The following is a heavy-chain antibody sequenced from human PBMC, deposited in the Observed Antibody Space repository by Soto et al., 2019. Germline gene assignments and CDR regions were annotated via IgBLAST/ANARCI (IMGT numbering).Heavy chain of an antibody. Sequence: PGGSLRLSCAASGFTVSSNYMSWVRQAPGKGLEWVSVIYSGGSTYYADSVKGRFTISRDNAANTVYLLMNNLRVDDTAVYHCAIARCSTDCYLIVDWGLGLMGNVS. V-gene: IGHV3-66*01. CDR2: IYSGGST. D-gene: IGHD2-21*02. CDR1: GFTVSSNY. CDR3: AIARCSTDCYLIVD. J-gene: IGHJ4*02.